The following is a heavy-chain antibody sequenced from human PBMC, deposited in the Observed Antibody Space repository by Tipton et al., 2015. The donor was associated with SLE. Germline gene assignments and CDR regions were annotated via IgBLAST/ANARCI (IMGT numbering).Heavy chain of an antibody. J-gene: IGHJ3*02. CDR1: GFTFSSYA. V-gene: IGHV3-23*01. Sequence: GSLRLSCAASGFTFSSYAMSWVRQAPGKGLEWVSAISGSGGSTYYADSVKGRFTISRDNSKNTLYLQMNSLRAEDTAVYYCARDRRHYYGSGSYDAFDIWGQGTMVTVSS. CDR3: ARDRRHYYGSGSYDAFDI. CDR2: ISGSGGST. D-gene: IGHD3-10*01.